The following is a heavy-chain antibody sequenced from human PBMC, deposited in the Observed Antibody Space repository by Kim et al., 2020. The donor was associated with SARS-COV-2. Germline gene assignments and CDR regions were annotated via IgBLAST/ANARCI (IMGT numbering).Heavy chain of an antibody. V-gene: IGHV6-1*01. CDR1: GDSVSSNSAA. CDR3: ARDQILDLPWLVPLGMDV. J-gene: IGHJ6*04. CDR2: TYYRSKWYN. D-gene: IGHD6-19*01. Sequence: SQTLSLTCAISGDSVSSNSAAWNWIRQSPSRGLEWLGRTYYRSKWYNDYAVSVKSRITINPDTSKNQFSLQLNSVTPEDTAVYYCARDQILDLPWLVPLGMDVWGKGTTVTVSS.